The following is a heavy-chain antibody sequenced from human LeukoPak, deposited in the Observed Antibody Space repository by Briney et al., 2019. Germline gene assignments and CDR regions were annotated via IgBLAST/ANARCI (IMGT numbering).Heavy chain of an antibody. CDR3: ARVGRDDIWSGYFRVDY. CDR1: GGSFSGYY. V-gene: IGHV4-34*01. CDR2: INHSGSA. J-gene: IGHJ4*02. Sequence: SQTLFLTCAVNGGSFSGYYWSWIRQPPGRGLEWIAEINHSGSATYCPSLKSRVNISVNTSKNQFSLKLSSVTAADTAVYYCARVGRDDIWSGYFRVDYWGMGTLVTVSS. D-gene: IGHD3-3*01.